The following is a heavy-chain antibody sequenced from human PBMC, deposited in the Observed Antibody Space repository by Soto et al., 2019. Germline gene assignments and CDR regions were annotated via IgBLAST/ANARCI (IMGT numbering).Heavy chain of an antibody. V-gene: IGHV1-8*01. J-gene: IGHJ6*02. D-gene: IGHD4-4*01. Sequence: ASVKVSCKASGYTFTSYDINWVRQATGRGLEWMGWMNPNSGNTGYAQKFQGRVTMTRNTSISTAYMELSSLRSEDTAVYYCARFRGPVTNHRVDVWGQATTVTVSS. CDR3: ARFRGPVTNHRVDV. CDR1: GYTFTSYD. CDR2: MNPNSGNT.